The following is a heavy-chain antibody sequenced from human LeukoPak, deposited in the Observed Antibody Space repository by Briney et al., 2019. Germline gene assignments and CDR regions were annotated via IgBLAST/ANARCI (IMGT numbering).Heavy chain of an antibody. CDR1: GGTFSSYA. Sequence: GASVKVSCKASGGTFSSYAISWVRQAPGQGLEWMGGNIPIFGTANYAQKFQGRVTITTDESTSTAYMELSSLRSEDTAVYYCAREVRGVNDYWGQGTLVTVSS. V-gene: IGHV1-69*05. D-gene: IGHD3-10*01. CDR2: NIPIFGTA. CDR3: AREVRGVNDY. J-gene: IGHJ4*02.